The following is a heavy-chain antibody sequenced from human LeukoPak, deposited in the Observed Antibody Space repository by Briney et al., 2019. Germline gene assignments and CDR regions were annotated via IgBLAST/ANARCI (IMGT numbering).Heavy chain of an antibody. D-gene: IGHD4-23*01. CDR2: ISGSGTNT. J-gene: IGHJ4*02. CDR1: GFSFRSYA. CDR3: AKDIRLSVGTSPFDY. Sequence: GGSLRLSCAASGFSFRSYAMSWVRQAPGKGLEWVSAISGSGTNTYYADSVKGRFTISRDNSKNTLDLQMNSLRAEDTAVYYCAKDIRLSVGTSPFDYWGQGTLVTVFS. V-gene: IGHV3-23*01.